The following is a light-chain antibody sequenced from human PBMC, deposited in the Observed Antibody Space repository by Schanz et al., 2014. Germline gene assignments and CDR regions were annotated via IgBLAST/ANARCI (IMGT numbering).Light chain of an antibody. V-gene: IGLV2-14*03. J-gene: IGLJ2*01. CDR3: SSYAGSNFVV. CDR2: DVA. Sequence: QSVLTQPASVSGSPGQSITISCTGTSSDVGAYNYVSWYQQHPGKAPKLLIYDVAARPSWASARFSGSKSANTASLSISGLQAEDEADYYCSSYAGSNFVVFGGGTKLTVL. CDR1: SSDVGAYNY.